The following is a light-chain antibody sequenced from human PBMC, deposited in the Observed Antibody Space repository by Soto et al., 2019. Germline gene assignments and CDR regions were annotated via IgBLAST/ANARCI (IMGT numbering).Light chain of an antibody. CDR1: QSVSSSY. V-gene: IGKV3-20*01. CDR3: QQYGSTPWT. CDR2: GTS. J-gene: IGKJ1*01. Sequence: EVGLTRCPPTQSLSPGESATLSCRASQSVSSSYLAWYQQKPGQAPRLLIYGTSSRATGIPDRFSGSGSGTDFTLTISRLEPEDFAVYYCQQYGSTPWTFGQGTKV.